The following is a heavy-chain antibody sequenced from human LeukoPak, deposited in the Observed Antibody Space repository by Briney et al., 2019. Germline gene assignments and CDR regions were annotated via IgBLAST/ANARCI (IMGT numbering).Heavy chain of an antibody. D-gene: IGHD1/OR15-1a*01. Sequence: GGSLRLSCAPSGFTFSDYCMSWIRQAPGKGLEWVSYIISSVSPIYYADTVKGRLTISRDHVKNSLYLQMNSLRAEDTAVYYCAKEGTASKPSDLDHWGQGILVTVSS. CDR1: GFTFSDYC. J-gene: IGHJ4*02. CDR2: IISSVSPI. CDR3: AKEGTASKPSDLDH. V-gene: IGHV3-11*04.